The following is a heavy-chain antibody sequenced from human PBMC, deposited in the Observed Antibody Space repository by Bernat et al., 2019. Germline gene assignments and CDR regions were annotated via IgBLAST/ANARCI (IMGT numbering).Heavy chain of an antibody. J-gene: IGHJ4*02. V-gene: IGHV4-39*01. CDR1: GDSISRSSYY. CDR2: IYYSGST. D-gene: IGHD5-12*01. Sequence: QLQLQESGPGLVKPSETLSLTCTVSGDSISRSSYYWGWIRQPPGKGLEWIGNIYYSGSTYYNPSFKSRVTISVDTSKNQFSLKLTPVTAADTAVYYCGRNWLPDYWGQGTLVTVSS. CDR3: GRNWLPDY.